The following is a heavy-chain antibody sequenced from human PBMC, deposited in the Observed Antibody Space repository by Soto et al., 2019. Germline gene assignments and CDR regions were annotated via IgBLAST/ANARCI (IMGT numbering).Heavy chain of an antibody. CDR1: GGTFSSYA. CDR2: IIPIFGTA. J-gene: IGHJ6*02. CDR3: ASTSYGEYYYDSSGYYYGMDV. V-gene: IGHV1-69*13. Sequence: SVKVSCKASGGTFSSYAISWVRQAPGQGLEWMGGIIPIFGTANYAQKFQGRVTITADESTSTAYMELSSLRSEDTAVYYCASTSYGEYYYDSSGYYYGMDVWGQGTTVTVSS. D-gene: IGHD3-22*01.